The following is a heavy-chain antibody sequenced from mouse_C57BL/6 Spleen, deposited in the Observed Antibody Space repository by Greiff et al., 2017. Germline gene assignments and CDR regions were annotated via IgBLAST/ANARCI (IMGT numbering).Heavy chain of an antibody. Sequence: VQLHQSGAELVRPGASVKLSCTASGFNIKDDYMHWVKQRPEQGLEWIGWIDPENGDTEYASKFQGKATITADTSSNTAYLQLSSLTSEDTAVYYCTTGDSNSAYWGQGTLVTVSA. J-gene: IGHJ3*01. D-gene: IGHD2-5*01. V-gene: IGHV14-4*01. CDR1: GFNIKDDY. CDR2: IDPENGDT. CDR3: TTGDSNSAY.